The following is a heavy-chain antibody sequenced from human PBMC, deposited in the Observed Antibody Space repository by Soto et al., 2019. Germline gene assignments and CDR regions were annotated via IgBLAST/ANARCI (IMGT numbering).Heavy chain of an antibody. Sequence: QVQLVESGGGVVQPGRSLRLSCAASGFSFSSYTMHWVRQAPGKGLEWVAVISYDGSKKYYADSVKGRFTISRDNSKNTLYLQMNSLRPEDTAVYYCARESGALLYFVCWGQGTLVTVSS. D-gene: IGHD2-15*01. CDR1: GFSFSSYT. J-gene: IGHJ4*02. CDR3: ARESGALLYFVC. CDR2: ISYDGSKK. V-gene: IGHV3-30-3*01.